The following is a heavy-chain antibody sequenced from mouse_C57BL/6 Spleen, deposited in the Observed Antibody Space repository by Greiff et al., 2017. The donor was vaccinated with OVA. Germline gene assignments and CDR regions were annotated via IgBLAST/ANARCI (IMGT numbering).Heavy chain of an antibody. V-gene: IGHV1-64*01. J-gene: IGHJ1*03. Sequence: QVQLQQPGAELVKPGASVKLSCKASGYTFTSYWMHWVKQRPGQGLEWIGMIHPNSGSTNYNEKFKSKATLTVAKSSSTAYMQRSSLTSEVSAVYYCTRGGISTVVDWYFDDWGTGTTVTVSS. CDR2: IHPNSGST. CDR3: TRGGISTVVDWYFDD. D-gene: IGHD1-1*01. CDR1: GYTFTSYW.